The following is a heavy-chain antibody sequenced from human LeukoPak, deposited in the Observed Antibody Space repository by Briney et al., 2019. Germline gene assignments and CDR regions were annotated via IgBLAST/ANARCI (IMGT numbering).Heavy chain of an antibody. V-gene: IGHV3-23*01. J-gene: IGHJ4*02. CDR1: GFTFNSYA. Sequence: GGSLRLSCAASGFTFNSYAMSWVRQAPGKGLEWVSAISGSGGSTFYADSVKGRFTISRDNSKNTLSLQMNSLRAEDTAVYYCAKAQDPIAAAGTSPFDYWGRGTLVTVSS. CDR2: ISGSGGST. CDR3: AKAQDPIAAAGTSPFDY. D-gene: IGHD6-13*01.